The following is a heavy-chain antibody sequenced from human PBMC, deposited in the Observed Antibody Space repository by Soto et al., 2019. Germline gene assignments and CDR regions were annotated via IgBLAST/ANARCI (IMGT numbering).Heavy chain of an antibody. D-gene: IGHD3-22*01. J-gene: IGHJ4*02. CDR1: GYTFTSYA. Sequence: QLQLVQSGVEVKKPGASVKVSCKASGYTFTSYAVNWVRQATGQGLEWMGWMNPNSGNTGYAQKFHGRVTMTRNTSLSTAYMELSALRAEDTSAYSCAPERTMLGDNGGQGTLVAVSS. CDR2: MNPNSGNT. CDR3: APERTMLGDN. V-gene: IGHV1-8*01.